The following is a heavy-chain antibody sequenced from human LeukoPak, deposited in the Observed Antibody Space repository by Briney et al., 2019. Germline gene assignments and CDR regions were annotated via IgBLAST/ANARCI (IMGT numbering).Heavy chain of an antibody. CDR1: GGSISTYY. V-gene: IGHV4-59*01. D-gene: IGHD1-26*01. Sequence: PSETLSLTCTVSGGSISTYYWSWIRQPPGKGLEWIAYIHDSGSTNYNPSLKSRVTISVDTSKKHLSLKLSSVTAADTAVYYCAKFGGSLAFLDYWGQGTLVTVSS. CDR3: AKFGGSLAFLDY. CDR2: IHDSGST. J-gene: IGHJ4*02.